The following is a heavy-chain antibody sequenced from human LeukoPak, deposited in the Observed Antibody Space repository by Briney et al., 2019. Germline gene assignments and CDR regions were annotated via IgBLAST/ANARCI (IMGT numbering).Heavy chain of an antibody. CDR3: ASDDYGDLVNAFDI. Sequence: SETLSLTCAVSVGSISSGNWWSWVRQPPGKGLEWIGEINHSGGTNYNPSLKSRVTISLDTSKNHFSLKLTSVTAADTAVYYCASDDYGDLVNAFDIWGQGTMVTVSS. CDR2: INHSGGT. CDR1: VGSISSGNW. J-gene: IGHJ3*02. V-gene: IGHV4-4*02. D-gene: IGHD4-17*01.